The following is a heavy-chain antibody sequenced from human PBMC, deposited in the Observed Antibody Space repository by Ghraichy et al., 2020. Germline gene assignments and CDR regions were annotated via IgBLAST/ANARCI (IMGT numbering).Heavy chain of an antibody. Sequence: GESLNISCKGSGYTFTSYWIGWVRQMPGKGLEWMGIIYPGDSDTRYSPSFQGQVTISADKSISTAYLQWSSLKASDTAMYYCARRGSGSYLTWYFDLWGRGTLVTVSS. D-gene: IGHD1-26*01. CDR2: IYPGDSDT. CDR3: ARRGSGSYLTWYFDL. J-gene: IGHJ2*01. V-gene: IGHV5-51*01. CDR1: GYTFTSYW.